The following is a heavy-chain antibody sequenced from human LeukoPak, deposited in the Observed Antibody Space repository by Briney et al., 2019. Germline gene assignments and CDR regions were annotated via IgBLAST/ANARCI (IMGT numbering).Heavy chain of an antibody. V-gene: IGHV3-30-3*01. D-gene: IGHD2-2*01. Sequence: GRSLRLSCAASGFTFSSYAMHWVRQAPGKGLEWVAVISYVGSNKYYADSVKGRFTISRDNSKNTLYLQMNSLRAEDTAVYYCAREGAGYCSSTSCLGGFDPWGQGTLVTVSS. CDR3: AREGAGYCSSTSCLGGFDP. J-gene: IGHJ5*02. CDR1: GFTFSSYA. CDR2: ISYVGSNK.